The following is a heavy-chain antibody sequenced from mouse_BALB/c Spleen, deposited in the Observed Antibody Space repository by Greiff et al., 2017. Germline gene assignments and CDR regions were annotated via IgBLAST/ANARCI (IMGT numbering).Heavy chain of an antibody. CDR1: GYAFTNYW. V-gene: IGHV1-63*01. J-gene: IGHJ2*01. D-gene: IGHD2-12*01. CDR3: ASYDSGY. Sequence: LVESGAELVRPGTSVKISCKASGYAFTNYWLGWVKQRPGHGLEWIGDIYPGSGNTYYNEKFKGKATLTADKSSSTAYMQLSSLTSEDSAVYFCASYDSGYWGQGTTLTVSS. CDR2: IYPGSGNT.